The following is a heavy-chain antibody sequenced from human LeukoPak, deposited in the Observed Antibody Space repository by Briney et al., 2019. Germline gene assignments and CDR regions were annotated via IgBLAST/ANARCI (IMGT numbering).Heavy chain of an antibody. CDR2: IFGSGGSA. CDR3: ARDKGSRSVTTNRPNWFDP. V-gene: IGHV3-23*01. J-gene: IGHJ5*02. D-gene: IGHD4-11*01. Sequence: GGSLRLSCTASGFTFNNYAMYWVRQAPRKGLEWVAGIFGSGGSAHYADSVKGRFTISRDNSKNTLYLQMNSLRAEDTAVYYCARDKGSRSVTTNRPNWFDPWGQGTLVTVSS. CDR1: GFTFNNYA.